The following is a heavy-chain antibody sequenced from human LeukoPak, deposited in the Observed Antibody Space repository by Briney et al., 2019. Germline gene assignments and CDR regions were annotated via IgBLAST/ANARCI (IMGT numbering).Heavy chain of an antibody. J-gene: IGHJ4*02. D-gene: IGHD3-22*01. CDR3: ARSYYDSSGYWCY. CDR2: ISSSSSYI. V-gene: IGHV3-21*01. Sequence: PGGSLRLSCAASGFTFSSYSMNWVRQAPGRGLEWVSSISSSSSYIYYADSVKGRFTISRDNAKNSLYLQMNSLRAEDTAVYYCARSYYDSSGYWCYSGQGTLVTVSS. CDR1: GFTFSSYS.